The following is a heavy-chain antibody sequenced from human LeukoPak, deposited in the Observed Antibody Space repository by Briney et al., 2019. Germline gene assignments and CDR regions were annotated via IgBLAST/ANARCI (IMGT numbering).Heavy chain of an antibody. Sequence: PSETLSLTCTVSGYSISSGYYWGWIRQPPGKGLEWIGSIYHSGSTYYNPSLKSRVTISVDTSKNQFSLKLSSVTAADTAVYYCARAHPGSSVNDAFDIWGQGTMVTVSS. J-gene: IGHJ3*02. V-gene: IGHV4-38-2*02. CDR3: ARAHPGSSVNDAFDI. D-gene: IGHD3-22*01. CDR2: IYHSGST. CDR1: GYSISSGYY.